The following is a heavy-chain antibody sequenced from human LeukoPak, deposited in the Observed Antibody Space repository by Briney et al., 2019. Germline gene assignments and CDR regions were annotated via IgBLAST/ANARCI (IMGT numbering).Heavy chain of an antibody. Sequence: GGSLRLSCAASGFSFSSYAMTWVRQAPGKGLEWVASIKHDGSEKYYVDSVRGRFTISRDNTMNSLYLQMSSLRAEDTAVYYCATDRGWRTSGYYLYYFEYWGQGTLVTYSS. CDR1: GFSFSSYA. D-gene: IGHD3-3*01. CDR3: ATDRGWRTSGYYLYYFEY. V-gene: IGHV3-7*01. CDR2: IKHDGSEK. J-gene: IGHJ4*02.